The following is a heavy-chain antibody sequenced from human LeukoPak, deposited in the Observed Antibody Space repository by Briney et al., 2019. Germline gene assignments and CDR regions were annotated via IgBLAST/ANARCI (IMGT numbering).Heavy chain of an antibody. Sequence: GGSLRLSCAASGFTFSSYAMHWVRQAPGKGLEWVAVISYDGSNKYYADSVKGRFTISRDNSKNTLYLQMNSLRAEDMAVYYCARARTVVPAAPSYYYYYMDVWGKGTTVTVSS. CDR3: ARARTVVPAAPSYYYYYMDV. CDR1: GFTFSSYA. D-gene: IGHD2-2*01. V-gene: IGHV3-30*01. CDR2: ISYDGSNK. J-gene: IGHJ6*03.